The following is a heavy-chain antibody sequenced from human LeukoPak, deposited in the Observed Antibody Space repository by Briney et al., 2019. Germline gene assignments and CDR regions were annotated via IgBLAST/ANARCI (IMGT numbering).Heavy chain of an antibody. CDR2: ISGSGGST. CDR1: GFTFSSYA. D-gene: IGHD6-19*01. CDR3: AKDYSSGWYSPMGWFDP. V-gene: IGHV3-23*01. J-gene: IGHJ5*02. Sequence: GGSLRLSCAASGFTFSSYAMSWVRQAPGKGLEWVSAISGSGGSTYYADSVKGRFTISRDNSKNTLYLQMNSLRAVDTAVYYCAKDYSSGWYSPMGWFDPWGQGTLVTVSS.